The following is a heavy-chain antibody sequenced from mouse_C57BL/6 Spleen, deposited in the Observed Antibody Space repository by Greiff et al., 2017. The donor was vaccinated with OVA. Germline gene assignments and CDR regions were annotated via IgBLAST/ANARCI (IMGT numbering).Heavy chain of an antibody. CDR3: ARGRSFYYAMDY. CDR2: IYPGDGDT. Sequence: LVESGPELVKPGASVKISCKASGYAFSSSWMNWVKQRPGKGLEWIGRIYPGDGDTNYNGKFKGKATLTADKSSSTAYMQLSSLTSEDSAVYFCARGRSFYYAMDYWGQGTSVTVSS. V-gene: IGHV1-82*01. CDR1: GYAFSSSW. J-gene: IGHJ4*01. D-gene: IGHD3-3*01.